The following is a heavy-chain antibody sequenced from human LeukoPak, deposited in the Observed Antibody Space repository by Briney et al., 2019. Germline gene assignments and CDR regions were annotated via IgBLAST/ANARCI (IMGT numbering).Heavy chain of an antibody. Sequence: GGSLRLSCAASGSTFDDYGMSWVRHAPGMGLKWVSGINWNGGSTGYADSVKGRLTISRNNDKNSLYLQMNSLRAEDTALYYCARESTNYDIDYWGQGTLVTVSS. CDR3: ARESTNYDIDY. V-gene: IGHV3-20*04. CDR1: GSTFDDYG. J-gene: IGHJ4*02. D-gene: IGHD3-9*01. CDR2: INWNGGST.